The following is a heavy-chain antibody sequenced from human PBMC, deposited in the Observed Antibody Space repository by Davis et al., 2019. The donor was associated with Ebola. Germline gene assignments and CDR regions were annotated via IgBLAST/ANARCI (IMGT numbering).Heavy chain of an antibody. CDR2: MSPNTGNT. V-gene: IGHV1-8*01. CDR3: ATCRGDCGGAFDI. D-gene: IGHD2-21*02. Sequence: ASVKVSCKASGYSFISHDINWVRKASGQRHEWMGWMSPNTGNTGLEQKFQGRPTMTRDTSISTAYMELSRLRAEDTAVYYCATCRGDCGGAFDIWGQGTMVTVS. J-gene: IGHJ3*02. CDR1: GYSFISHD.